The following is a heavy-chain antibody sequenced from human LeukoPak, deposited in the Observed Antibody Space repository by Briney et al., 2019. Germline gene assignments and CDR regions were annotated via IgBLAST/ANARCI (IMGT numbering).Heavy chain of an antibody. D-gene: IGHD1-26*01. Sequence: PGGSLRLSCAASGFTLSSYWMHWVRQAPGKGLVWVSRINEDGSTINYADSVRGRFTISRDIAKNTLYLQMNSLRPEDTAAYYCVKDFVGADEFWGQGTLVTVSS. CDR2: INEDGSTI. J-gene: IGHJ4*02. V-gene: IGHV3-74*01. CDR1: GFTLSSYW. CDR3: VKDFVGADEF.